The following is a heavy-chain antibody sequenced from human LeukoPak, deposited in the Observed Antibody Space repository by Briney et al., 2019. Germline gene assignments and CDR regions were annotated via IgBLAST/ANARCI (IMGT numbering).Heavy chain of an antibody. J-gene: IGHJ4*02. Sequence: PGGSLRLSCTAPGFTFSSTGMHWVRQAPGKGLEWVSYIRYDGNNKYYGDSVKGRLTVSRDNSKNTLYLQMNSLRVEDTAVYYCARTYNPDYWGQGTLVTVSS. CDR2: IRYDGNNK. CDR1: GFTFSSTG. D-gene: IGHD1-14*01. CDR3: ARTYNPDY. V-gene: IGHV3-30*02.